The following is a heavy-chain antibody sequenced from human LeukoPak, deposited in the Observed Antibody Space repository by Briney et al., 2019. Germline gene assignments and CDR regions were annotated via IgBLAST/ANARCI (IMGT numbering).Heavy chain of an antibody. V-gene: IGHV3-30*18. D-gene: IGHD6-13*01. CDR3: AKDQVGSSWSFQLFDY. Sequence: GGSLRLSCVASGFTFSRYGMHWVRQAPGKGLEWVAVISYDGSNKYYGDSMKGRFTISRDNSKNTLYLQMNSLRAEDTAVYYCAKDQVGSSWSFQLFDYWGQGTLVTVSS. CDR1: GFTFSRYG. CDR2: ISYDGSNK. J-gene: IGHJ4*02.